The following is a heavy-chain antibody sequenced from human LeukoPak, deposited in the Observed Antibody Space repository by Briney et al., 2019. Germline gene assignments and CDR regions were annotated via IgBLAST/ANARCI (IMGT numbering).Heavy chain of an antibody. Sequence: SETLSLTCTVSGGSISSYYWSWIRQPPGKVREWIGYIYHSGSTNYNPSLKSRVTISVDTSKNQFSLKLSSVTAADTAVYYCARYPPAYCGGDCYSPWGQGTLVTVSS. V-gene: IGHV4-59*01. CDR1: GGSISSYY. D-gene: IGHD2-21*02. CDR3: ARYPPAYCGGDCYSP. J-gene: IGHJ4*02. CDR2: IYHSGST.